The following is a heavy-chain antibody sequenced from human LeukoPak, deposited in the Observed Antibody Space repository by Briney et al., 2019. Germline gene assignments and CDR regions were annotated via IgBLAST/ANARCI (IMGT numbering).Heavy chain of an antibody. CDR3: ARQNPSVNYYDY. V-gene: IGHV4-59*08. Sequence: SEILSLTCTVSGGSISSYYWSWIRQPPGKGLEWIGYIYYSGSTNYNPSLKSRVTISVDTSKNQFSLKLSSVTAADTAVYYCARQNPSVNYYDYWGQGTLVTVSS. J-gene: IGHJ4*02. CDR2: IYYSGST. CDR1: GGSISSYY.